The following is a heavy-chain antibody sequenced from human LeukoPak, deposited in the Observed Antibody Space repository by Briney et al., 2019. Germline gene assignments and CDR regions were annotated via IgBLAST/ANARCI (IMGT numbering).Heavy chain of an antibody. D-gene: IGHD1-26*01. CDR2: ISAYNGNT. CDR1: GYTFTIYG. J-gene: IGHJ4*02. Sequence: ASVKVSCKASGYTFTIYGISWVRQAPGQGLEWMGWISAYNGNTNYAQKLQGRVTMTTDTSTSTAYMELRSLRSDDTAVYYCARSKCSGSYWDYWGQGTLVTVSS. CDR3: ARSKCSGSYWDY. V-gene: IGHV1-18*01.